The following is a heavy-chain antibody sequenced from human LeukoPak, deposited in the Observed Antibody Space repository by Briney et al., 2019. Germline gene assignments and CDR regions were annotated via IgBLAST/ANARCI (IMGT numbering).Heavy chain of an antibody. V-gene: IGHV1-8*01. Sequence: AASVKVSCKASGYTFTSYDINWVRQATGQGLEWMGWMNPNSGNTGYAQKFQGRVTMTRNTSISTAYMELSSLRSEDTAVYYCARPRELLWFGELWGDAFDIWGQGTMVTVSS. CDR2: MNPNSGNT. CDR1: GYTFTSYD. CDR3: ARPRELLWFGELWGDAFDI. J-gene: IGHJ3*02. D-gene: IGHD3-10*01.